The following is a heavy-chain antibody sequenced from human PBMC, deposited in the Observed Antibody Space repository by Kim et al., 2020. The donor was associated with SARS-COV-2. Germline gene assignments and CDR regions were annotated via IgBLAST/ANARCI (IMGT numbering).Heavy chain of an antibody. V-gene: IGHV3-66*01. J-gene: IGHJ6*03. CDR3: ARGGSLTGTTSDLMDV. D-gene: IGHD1-7*01. Sequence: SVKGRFTIARNNSKNTLYLQMNSLRAEDTAVYYCARGGSLTGTTSDLMDVWGKGTTVTVSS.